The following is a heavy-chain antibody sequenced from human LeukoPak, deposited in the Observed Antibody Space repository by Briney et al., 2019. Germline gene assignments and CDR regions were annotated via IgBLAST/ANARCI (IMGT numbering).Heavy chain of an antibody. Sequence: GGSLRLSCAASGFTVSSNYMSWVRQAPGKGLEWVSVIYSGGSTYYADSVKGRFTISRDNSKNTLYLQMSSLRAEDTAVYYCARGPGTTSIYYYGVDVWGQGTTVTVSS. CDR2: IYSGGST. CDR3: ARGPGTTSIYYYGVDV. D-gene: IGHD1-1*01. V-gene: IGHV3-53*05. CDR1: GFTVSSNY. J-gene: IGHJ6*02.